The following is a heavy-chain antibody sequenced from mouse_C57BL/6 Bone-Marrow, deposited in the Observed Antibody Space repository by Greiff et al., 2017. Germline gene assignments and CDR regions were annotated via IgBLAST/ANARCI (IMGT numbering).Heavy chain of an antibody. V-gene: IGHV1-81*01. CDR3: ARKDDYWYAY. CDR2: IYPRCGTT. CDR1: GYTFTSYG. D-gene: IGHD2-4*01. J-gene: IGHJ3*01. Sequence: QVQLQQSGAELARPGASVKLSCKASGYTFTSYGISWVKQRTGQGLEWIGVIYPRCGTTYYNEKFKGKATLTADKSSSTAYMELRSLTSEDSAVYVCARKDDYWYAYWGQGTLVTVSA.